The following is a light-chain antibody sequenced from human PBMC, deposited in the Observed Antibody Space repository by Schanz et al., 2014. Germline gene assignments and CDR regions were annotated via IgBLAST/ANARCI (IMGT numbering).Light chain of an antibody. CDR3: QQYGSSIFT. Sequence: EIVLTQSPGTLSLSPGERATLSCRASQSVSSNYLAWYQQKPGQAPRLLIYGASSRATGFPDRFSGRGSGTDFTLTISRLEPEDFAVYYCQQYGSSIFTFGPGTKVDIK. CDR1: QSVSSNY. CDR2: GAS. V-gene: IGKV3-20*01. J-gene: IGKJ3*01.